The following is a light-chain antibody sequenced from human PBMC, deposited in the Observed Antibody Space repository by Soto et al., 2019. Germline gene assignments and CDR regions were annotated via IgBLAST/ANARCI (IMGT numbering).Light chain of an antibody. CDR1: SRDVGRYNL. CDR2: EVT. J-gene: IGLJ1*01. Sequence: QSALTQPASVSGSPGQSITISCTGTSRDVGRYNLVSWYQQHPGKAPKLMIYEVTKRPSGVSHRFSGSKSGTTASLTISGLHAEDEADYYCCSYAGIYVFGSGTKLTVL. V-gene: IGLV2-23*02. CDR3: CSYAGIYV.